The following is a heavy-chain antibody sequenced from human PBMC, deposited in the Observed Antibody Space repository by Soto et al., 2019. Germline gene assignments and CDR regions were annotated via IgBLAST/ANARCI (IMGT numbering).Heavy chain of an antibody. J-gene: IGHJ4*02. D-gene: IGHD6-19*01. Sequence: QVQLVQSGAEVKKPGASVKVSCKASGYSFTTFGLHWVRQAPGQRLEWMGWIDTASGKSKYSEIFQGRVTIPGDTSATSAYMELSSLRFEDTAFYYCAVSRGWWYFDYWGQGTLITVSS. V-gene: IGHV1-3*04. CDR1: GYSFTTFG. CDR2: IDTASGKS. CDR3: AVSRGWWYFDY.